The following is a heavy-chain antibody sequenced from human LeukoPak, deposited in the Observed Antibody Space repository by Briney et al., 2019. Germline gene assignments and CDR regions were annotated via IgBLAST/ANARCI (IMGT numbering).Heavy chain of an antibody. V-gene: IGHV1-46*01. CDR1: GYALTNYY. CDR3: ATYPGPTIQGSIDY. D-gene: IGHD5-18*01. CDR2: IDPSSGNT. J-gene: IGHJ4*02. Sequence: ASVKVSCKASGYALTNYYMSWVRQAPGQGPEWMGAIDPSSGNTQFAPKFEGRVTVTTDTSTSTVYMEMSSLRSDDTAMYYCATYPGPTIQGSIDYWGQGTLVTVSS.